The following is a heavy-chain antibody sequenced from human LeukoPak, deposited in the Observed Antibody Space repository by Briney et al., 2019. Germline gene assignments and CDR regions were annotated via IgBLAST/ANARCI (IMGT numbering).Heavy chain of an antibody. CDR3: AVGLVWLGEFKPHDY. J-gene: IGHJ4*02. D-gene: IGHD3-10*01. CDR2: MNPNSGNT. V-gene: IGHV1-8*01. CDR1: GYTFTSYD. Sequence: GASVKVSCKASGYTFTSYDINWVRQATGQGLEWMGWMNPNSGNTGYAQKFQGRVTMTRNTSISTAYMELSSLRSEDTAVYYCAVGLVWLGEFKPHDYWGQGTLVTVSS.